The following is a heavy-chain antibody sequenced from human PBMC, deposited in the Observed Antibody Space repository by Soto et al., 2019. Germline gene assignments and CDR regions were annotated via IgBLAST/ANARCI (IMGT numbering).Heavy chain of an antibody. CDR2: IIPIFGTA. J-gene: IGHJ6*02. CDR3: ARRPQYGEYAGYGMDV. CDR1: GGTFSSYA. V-gene: IGHV1-69*01. Sequence: QVQLVQSGAEVKKPGSSVKVSCKASGGTFSSYAISWVRQAPGQGLEWMGGIIPIFGTANYAQKFQGRVTITADESTSTAYMELSSLRSEDTAVYYCARRPQYGEYAGYGMDVWGQGTTVTVSS. D-gene: IGHD4-17*01.